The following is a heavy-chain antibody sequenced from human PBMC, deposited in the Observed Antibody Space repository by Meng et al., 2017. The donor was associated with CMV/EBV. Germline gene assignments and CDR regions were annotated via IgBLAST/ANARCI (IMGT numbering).Heavy chain of an antibody. J-gene: IGHJ4*02. D-gene: IGHD5-12*01. CDR2: IKSKIDGGTT. CDR1: EFTFSNAW. CDR3: ANRYSGYEDVWYFDY. Sequence: GGSLRLSCAASEFTFSNAWMSWVRQAPGKGLEWVGRIKSKIDGGTTDYAAPVKGRFTISRDDSKNTLYLQMNSLRTEDTAVYYCANRYSGYEDVWYFDYWGQGTLVTVSS. V-gene: IGHV3-15*01.